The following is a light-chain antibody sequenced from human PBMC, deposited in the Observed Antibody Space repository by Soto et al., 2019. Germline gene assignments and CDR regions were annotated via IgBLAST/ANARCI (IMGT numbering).Light chain of an antibody. CDR2: EVS. J-gene: IGLJ1*01. CDR3: CSYAGSSTFPYV. Sequence: QSPLTQPASGYGSPGQSITFSCTETSIDVGSYNLVSWYQQHPGKAPKLMIYEVSKRPSGASNRFSGSKSGNTASLTISGLQAEDEADYYCCSYAGSSTFPYVFGTGTKVT. CDR1: SIDVGSYNL. V-gene: IGLV2-23*02.